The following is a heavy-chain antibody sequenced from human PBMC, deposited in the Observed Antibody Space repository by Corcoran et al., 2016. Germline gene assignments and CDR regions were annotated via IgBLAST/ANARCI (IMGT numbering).Heavy chain of an antibody. D-gene: IGHD3-10*01. J-gene: IGHJ5*02. CDR3: ARAGVRGVYWFDP. CDR1: GGSISSYY. Sequence: QVQLQESGPGLVKPSETLSLTCTVSGGSISSYYWSWIRQPPGKGLEWIGYIYYSGSTNYNPSLKSRVTISVDTSKNQFSLKLSSVTAADTAVYYWARAGVRGVYWFDPWGQGTLVTVSS. V-gene: IGHV4-59*01. CDR2: IYYSGST.